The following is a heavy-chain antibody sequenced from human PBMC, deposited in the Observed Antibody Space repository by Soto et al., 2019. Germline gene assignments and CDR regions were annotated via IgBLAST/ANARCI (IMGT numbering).Heavy chain of an antibody. Sequence: QIALKESGPTLVKPTQTLTLTCTFSGISLTTSGEGVGWVRQPPGKGLEWVALVYGDGDKRYLTSLTSRLTINKDTSKNQVVLTMTNMDPVDTGTYFCAHNIGGDYVYGLDFWGQGTKVTVSS. J-gene: IGHJ3*01. CDR3: AHNIGGDYVYGLDF. CDR1: GISLTTSGEG. V-gene: IGHV2-5*02. D-gene: IGHD3-16*01. CDR2: VYGDGDK.